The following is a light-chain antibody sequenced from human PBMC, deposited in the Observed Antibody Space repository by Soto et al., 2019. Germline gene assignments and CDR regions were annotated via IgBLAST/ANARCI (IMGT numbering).Light chain of an antibody. J-gene: IGLJ2*01. V-gene: IGLV4-69*01. CDR2: LNSDGSH. Sequence: QLVLTQSPSASASLGVSVKLTCTLSSGHSSYAIAWHQQQPEKGPRFLMNLNSDGSHRKGDGIPDRFSGSSSGAERYLTISSLQSEDEADYYCQTWGTGIVVFGGGTQLTVL. CDR3: QTWGTGIVV. CDR1: SGHSSYA.